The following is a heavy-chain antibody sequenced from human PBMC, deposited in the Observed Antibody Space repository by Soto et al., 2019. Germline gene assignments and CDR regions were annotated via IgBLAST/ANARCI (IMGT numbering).Heavy chain of an antibody. J-gene: IGHJ6*02. CDR3: ARAGFWYGSGIYGYGIDV. CDR1: GFTFSSYA. CDR2: ISTNGGST. V-gene: IGHV3-64*01. D-gene: IGHD3-10*01. Sequence: EVQLVESGGGLVQPGGSLRLSCAASGFTFSSYAMHWVRQAPGKGLEYFSAISTNGGSTYYANSVKGRFTISRDNSKNTLYLQMGSLRVADMAVYYWARAGFWYGSGIYGYGIDVWGQGTTVTVSS.